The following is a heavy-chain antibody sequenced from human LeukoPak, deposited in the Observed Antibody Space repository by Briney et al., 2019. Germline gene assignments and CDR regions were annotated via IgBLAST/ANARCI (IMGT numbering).Heavy chain of an antibody. CDR2: ISGSGDSA. Sequence: GGSLRLSCAASGFTFSSYAMSWVRQAPGKGLEWVSAISGSGDSAYYADSVKGRFTVSRDNAKNTLYLQMNSLRAEDTAVYYCARGSSGSKFDSWGQGTLVTVSS. CDR3: ARGSSGSKFDS. CDR1: GFTFSSYA. V-gene: IGHV3-23*01. D-gene: IGHD3-22*01. J-gene: IGHJ4*02.